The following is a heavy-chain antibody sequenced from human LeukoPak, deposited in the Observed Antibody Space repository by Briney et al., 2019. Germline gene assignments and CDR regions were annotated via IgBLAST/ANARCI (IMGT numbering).Heavy chain of an antibody. Sequence: ASVKVSFKASVYSFASFGVNWVRQAPGQGLEWMGWISAYNGDTNYAQNLQGRVTMTTDTSTSTAYMDLRSLRSDDTAVYYCARGGYYGSGSFPDYWGQGTLVTVSS. V-gene: IGHV1-18*01. CDR1: VYSFASFG. CDR3: ARGGYYGSGSFPDY. CDR2: ISAYNGDT. J-gene: IGHJ4*02. D-gene: IGHD3-10*01.